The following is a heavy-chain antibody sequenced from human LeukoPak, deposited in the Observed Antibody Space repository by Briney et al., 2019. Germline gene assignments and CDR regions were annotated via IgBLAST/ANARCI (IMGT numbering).Heavy chain of an antibody. Sequence: GGSLRLSCAASGFSFSSYTMTWVRQAPGKGLEWVSSISDRGDNTYYAASVQGRFTVSRDNSKNTLYLQMNSLRAEDTAVYYCAELGITMIGGVWGKGTTVTISS. CDR2: ISDRGDNT. CDR3: AELGITMIGGV. CDR1: GFSFSSYT. V-gene: IGHV3-23*01. D-gene: IGHD3-10*02. J-gene: IGHJ6*04.